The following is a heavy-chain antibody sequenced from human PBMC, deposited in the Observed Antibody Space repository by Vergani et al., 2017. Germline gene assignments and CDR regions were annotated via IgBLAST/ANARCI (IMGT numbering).Heavy chain of an antibody. J-gene: IGHJ6*03. CDR1: GGSFSGYY. CDR2: INHSGST. Sequence: QVQLQQWGAGLLKPSETLSLTCAVYGGSFSGYYWSWIRQPPGKGLEWIGEINHSGSTNYNPSLKSRVTISVYTSKNQFSLKLSSVTAADTAVYYCARGLGTTGFYYYYMDVWGKGTTVTVSS. D-gene: IGHD4-17*01. CDR3: ARGLGTTGFYYYYMDV. V-gene: IGHV4-34*01.